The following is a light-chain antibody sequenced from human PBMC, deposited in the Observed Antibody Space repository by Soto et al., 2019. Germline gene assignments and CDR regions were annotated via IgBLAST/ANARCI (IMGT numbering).Light chain of an antibody. CDR1: QSVSSSY. CDR2: GES. J-gene: IGKJ2*01. Sequence: EIVLTQSPGTLSLSPGERATLSCRASQSVSSSYLAWYQQKPGQAPRLLIYGESSRATGIPDRFSCSGSGTDFTLTISRLEPEDFAVYYCHQYGSSPYTFGQGTKLEIK. CDR3: HQYGSSPYT. V-gene: IGKV3-20*01.